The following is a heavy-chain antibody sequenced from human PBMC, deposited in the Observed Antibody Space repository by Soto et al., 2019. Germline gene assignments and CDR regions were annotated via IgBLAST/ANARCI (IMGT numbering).Heavy chain of an antibody. Sequence: EVQLVESGGGLVKPGGSLRLSCAASGFTFSNAWMSWVRQAPGKGLEWVGRIKSKTDGGTTDYAAPVKGRFTISRDDSKNTLYLQMNSLKTEDTAVYYCTTLGPAATYYYYGMDVRAQGTTVTVSS. CDR3: TTLGPAATYYYYGMDV. V-gene: IGHV3-15*01. D-gene: IGHD2-2*01. CDR2: IKSKTDGGTT. J-gene: IGHJ6*02. CDR1: GFTFSNAW.